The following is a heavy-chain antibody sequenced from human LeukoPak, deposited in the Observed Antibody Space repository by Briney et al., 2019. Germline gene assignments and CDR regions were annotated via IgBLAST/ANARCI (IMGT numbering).Heavy chain of an antibody. V-gene: IGHV1-69*06. J-gene: IGHJ6*03. CDR3: ASSKYDILTGYYGHYYYMDV. CDR2: IIPIFGTA. CDR1: GGTFSSYA. D-gene: IGHD3-9*01. Sequence: SVKVSCKASGGTFSSYAISWVRQAPGQGLEWMGGIIPIFGTANYAQKFQGRVTITADKSTSTAYMELSSLRSEDTAVYYCASSKYDILTGYYGHYYYMDVWGKGTTVTVSS.